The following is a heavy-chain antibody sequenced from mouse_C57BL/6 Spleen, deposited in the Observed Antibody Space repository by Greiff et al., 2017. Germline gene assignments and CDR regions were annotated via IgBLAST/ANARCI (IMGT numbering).Heavy chain of an antibody. V-gene: IGHV1-64*01. D-gene: IGHD1-1*01. CDR2: IHPKSGST. Sequence: QVQLQQPGAELVKPGASVKLSCKASGYTFTSYWMHWVKQRPGQGLEWIGMIHPKSGSTNYNEKFKSKATLTVDKSSSTAYMQLSSLTSGDAAVCYCARDYGSGYFDYWGQGTTLTVSS. J-gene: IGHJ2*01. CDR1: GYTFTSYW. CDR3: ARDYGSGYFDY.